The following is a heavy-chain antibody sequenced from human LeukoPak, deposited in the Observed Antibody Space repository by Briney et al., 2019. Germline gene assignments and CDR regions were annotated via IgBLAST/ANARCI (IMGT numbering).Heavy chain of an antibody. D-gene: IGHD3-10*02. Sequence: PGGSLRLSCAASGFTFSSYDMNWVRQAPGKGLEWVSFISCNGSTIYYADSVKGRFTISRDNSKNSLYLQMNSLRAEDTAVYYFAELGITMIGGVWGKGTTDTISS. CDR1: GFTFSSYD. CDR2: ISCNGSTI. J-gene: IGHJ6*03. V-gene: IGHV3-48*01. CDR3: AELGITMIGGV.